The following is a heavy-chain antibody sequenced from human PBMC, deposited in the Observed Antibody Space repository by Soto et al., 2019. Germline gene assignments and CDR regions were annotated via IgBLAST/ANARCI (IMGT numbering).Heavy chain of an antibody. J-gene: IGHJ3*02. V-gene: IGHV3-23*01. D-gene: IGHD2-8*02. CDR1: GFTCSSYD. Sequence: GGSLRLSCAASGFTCSSYDMSWVRQAPGKGLEWVSTILVGGSTHYPDSVKGRFTISRDNSKNTVFLQMNSLTAGDTAVYYCAKATATGGGAFDICGQGAMVTVSS. CDR3: AKATATGGGAFDI. CDR2: ILVGGST.